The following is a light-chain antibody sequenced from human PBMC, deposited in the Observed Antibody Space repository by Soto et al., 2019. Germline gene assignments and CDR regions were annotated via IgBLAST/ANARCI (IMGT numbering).Light chain of an antibody. J-gene: IGKJ1*01. V-gene: IGKV3-15*01. CDR3: QQYNNWPPA. CDR2: GAS. Sequence: EIVMTQSPATLSVSPGERATLSCRASQSVSSNLAWYQQKPGQAPRLLIYGASTRANAIPARFSGSGSGTEFTLTISSLQSEDFAVYYCQQYNNWPPALGQGTKVDIK. CDR1: QSVSSN.